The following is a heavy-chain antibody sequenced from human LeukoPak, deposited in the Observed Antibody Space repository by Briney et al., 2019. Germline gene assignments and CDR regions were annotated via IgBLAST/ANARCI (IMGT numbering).Heavy chain of an antibody. CDR3: VRGKDRSSGNDFTLGY. D-gene: IGHD6-19*01. Sequence: GGSLRLSCTVSGLSFSGHAVHWVRQAPGKGLEWLAVASSDGSSKYYAESVKGRFTISGDTFMNTAYLHMSTLGAGDTALYFCVRGKDRSSGNDFTLGYWGQGTPVIVSS. J-gene: IGHJ4*02. CDR1: GLSFSGHA. CDR2: ASSDGSSK. V-gene: IGHV3-30-3*01.